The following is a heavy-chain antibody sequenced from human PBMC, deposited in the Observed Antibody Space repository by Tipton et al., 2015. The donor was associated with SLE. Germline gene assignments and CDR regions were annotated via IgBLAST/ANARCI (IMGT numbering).Heavy chain of an antibody. D-gene: IGHD1-26*01. J-gene: IGHJ4*02. CDR3: ARDQRSGSSLSD. CDR2: ISSSSSYI. CDR1: GFTFSSYS. Sequence: SLRLSCAASGFTFSSYSMNWVRQAPGKGLEWVSSISSSSSYIYYADSVKGRFTISRDNAKNSLYLQMNSLRAEDTAVYYCARDQRSGSSLSDWGQGTLVTVSS. V-gene: IGHV3-21*01.